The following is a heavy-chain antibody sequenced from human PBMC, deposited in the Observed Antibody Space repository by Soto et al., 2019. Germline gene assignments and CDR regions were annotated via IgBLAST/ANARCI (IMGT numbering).Heavy chain of an antibody. D-gene: IGHD1-26*01. CDR1: GGSVSSGSYY. CDR2: IYYSGST. CDR3: ASWRWELLRYNWFDT. J-gene: IGHJ5*02. Sequence: SETLSLTCTVSGGSVSSGSYYWSWIRQPPGKGLEWIGYIYYSGSTNYNPSLKSRVTISVDTSKNQFSLKLSSVTAADTAVYYCASWRWELLRYNWFDTWGQGTLVTVSS. V-gene: IGHV4-61*01.